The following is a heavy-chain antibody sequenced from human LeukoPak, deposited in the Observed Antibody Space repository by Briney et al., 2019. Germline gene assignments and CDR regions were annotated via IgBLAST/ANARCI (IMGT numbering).Heavy chain of an antibody. CDR1: GFTFSSYA. CDR2: ISGSGGST. D-gene: IGHD2-2*01. Sequence: GASLRLSCAASGFTFSSYAMSWVRQAPGKGLEWVSAISGSGGSTHYADSVKGRFTISRDNSKNTLYLQMNSLRAEDTAVYYCAKDDCSSTSCYYFGEYYFDYWGQGTLVTVSS. J-gene: IGHJ4*02. V-gene: IGHV3-23*01. CDR3: AKDDCSSTSCYYFGEYYFDY.